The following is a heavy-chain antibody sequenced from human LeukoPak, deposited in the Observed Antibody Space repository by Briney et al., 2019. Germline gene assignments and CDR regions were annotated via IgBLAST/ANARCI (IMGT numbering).Heavy chain of an antibody. V-gene: IGHV4-59*08. D-gene: IGHD6-19*01. CDR3: ARAASAVAGDY. J-gene: IGHJ4*02. Sequence: SETLSLTCTVSGGSISSYYWSWIRQPPGKRLEWIGYIYYSGSTNYNPSLKSRVTISVDTSKNQFSLKLSSVTAADTAAYYCARAASAVAGDYWGQGTLVTVSS. CDR2: IYYSGST. CDR1: GGSISSYY.